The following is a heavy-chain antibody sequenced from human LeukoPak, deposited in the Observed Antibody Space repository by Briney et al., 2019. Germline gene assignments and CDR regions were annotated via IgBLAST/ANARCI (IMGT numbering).Heavy chain of an antibody. CDR1: GFTFSSYW. CDR2: IKQDGSEK. V-gene: IGHV3-7*01. Sequence: GGSLRLSCAASGFTFSSYWMSWVRQAPGKGLEWVANIKQDGSEKHYVGSVKGRFTISRDNAKYSLYLQMNSLRAEDTAVYYCVRDSVSMDVWGKGTTVTISS. J-gene: IGHJ6*04. CDR3: VRDSVSMDV. D-gene: IGHD3-10*01.